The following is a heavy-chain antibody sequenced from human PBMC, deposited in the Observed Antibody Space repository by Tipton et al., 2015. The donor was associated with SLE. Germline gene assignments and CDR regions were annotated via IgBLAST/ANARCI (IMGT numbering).Heavy chain of an antibody. Sequence: TLSLTCTVSGGSISSYYWSWIRQPPGKGLEWIGSIYHSGSTYYNPSLKSRVTISVDTSKNQFSLNLRSVTAADTAVYFCARVIAVAATGSWYFDLWGRGTLVTVSS. V-gene: IGHV4-59*08. CDR1: GGSISSYY. CDR2: IYHSGST. D-gene: IGHD6-19*01. J-gene: IGHJ2*01. CDR3: ARVIAVAATGSWYFDL.